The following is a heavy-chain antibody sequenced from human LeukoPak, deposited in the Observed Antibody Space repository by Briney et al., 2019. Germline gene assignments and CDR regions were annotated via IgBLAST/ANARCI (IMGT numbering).Heavy chain of an antibody. CDR1: GESFSGYY. Sequence: SETLSLTCVVYGESFSGYYWGWIRQPPGKGLEWIGENNHSGSTHYNPSLKSRVIISVDTSKRQFFLKLRSVTAADTAVYCCARGPGYEILTGSFNYYYMDVWGKGTTVTVSS. D-gene: IGHD3-9*01. CDR3: ARGPGYEILTGSFNYYYMDV. CDR2: NNHSGST. J-gene: IGHJ6*03. V-gene: IGHV4-34*01.